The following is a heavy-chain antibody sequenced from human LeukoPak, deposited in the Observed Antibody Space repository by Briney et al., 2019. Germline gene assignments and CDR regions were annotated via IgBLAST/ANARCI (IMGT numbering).Heavy chain of an antibody. CDR2: INPNSGGT. D-gene: IGHD1-7*01. Sequence: ASVKVSCKASGYTFTGYYMHWVRQAPGQGLEWMGWINPNSGGTNYAQKFQGRLTMTRDTSISTAYMEVTTLRSDDTAVYYCARALTETSFYYMDVWGKGTTVTVSS. CDR3: ARALTETSFYYMDV. J-gene: IGHJ6*03. V-gene: IGHV1-2*02. CDR1: GYTFTGYY.